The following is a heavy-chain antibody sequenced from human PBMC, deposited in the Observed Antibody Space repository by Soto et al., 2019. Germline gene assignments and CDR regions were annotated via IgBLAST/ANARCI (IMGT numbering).Heavy chain of an antibody. CDR3: ASSTTQVIAYFDY. D-gene: IGHD2-2*01. Sequence: GGSLRLSCAASGFTFSSYAMHWVRQAPGKGLEWVAVISYDGSNKYYADSVKGRFTISRDNSKNTLYLQMNSLRAEDTAVYYCASSTTQVIAYFDYWGQGTLVTVSS. CDR2: ISYDGSNK. V-gene: IGHV3-30-3*01. CDR1: GFTFSSYA. J-gene: IGHJ4*02.